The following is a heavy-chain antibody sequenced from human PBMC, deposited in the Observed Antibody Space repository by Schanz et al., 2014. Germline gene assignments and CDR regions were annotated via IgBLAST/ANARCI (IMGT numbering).Heavy chain of an antibody. J-gene: IGHJ4*02. Sequence: EVQLLESGGGLVQPGESLRVSCAASGFTFHSYAMSWVHQAPGRGLEWVSGISGSSGTTHYADSVEGRFTISRVNSKNNLSQRMKCLRADDTAVYYCAKGRRGYFDSSGSFWGTFDFWGQGTLVSVSS. CDR2: ISGSSGTT. D-gene: IGHD3-22*01. CDR3: AKGRRGYFDSSGSFWGTFDF. V-gene: IGHV3-23*01. CDR1: GFTFHSYA.